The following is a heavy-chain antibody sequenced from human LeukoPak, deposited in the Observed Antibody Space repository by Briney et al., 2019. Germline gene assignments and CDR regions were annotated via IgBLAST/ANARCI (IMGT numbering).Heavy chain of an antibody. CDR3: AKDGFPMTTVPYYFDY. CDR1: GFTFSSYA. Sequence: PGRSLRLSCAASGFTFSSYAMHWVRQAPGKGLEWVAVISYDGSNKYYADSVKGRFTISRDNSKNTLYLQMNSLRAEDTAVYYCAKDGFPMTTVPYYFDYWGQGTLVTVSS. J-gene: IGHJ4*02. D-gene: IGHD4-11*01. CDR2: ISYDGSNK. V-gene: IGHV3-30-3*01.